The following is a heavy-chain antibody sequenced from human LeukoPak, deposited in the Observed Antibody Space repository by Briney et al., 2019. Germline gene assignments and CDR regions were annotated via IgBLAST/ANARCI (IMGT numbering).Heavy chain of an antibody. CDR1: GGSISGHY. CDR2: IHYRGST. CDR3: ARGHYGMDV. J-gene: IGHJ6*02. V-gene: IGHV4-59*11. Sequence: SETLSLTCTVSGGSISGHYWSWIRQPPGKGLEWIGYIHYRGSTNYNPSLKSRVTISVDPSKNQFSLKLSSVTAADTAVYYCARGHYGMDVWGQGTTVTVSS.